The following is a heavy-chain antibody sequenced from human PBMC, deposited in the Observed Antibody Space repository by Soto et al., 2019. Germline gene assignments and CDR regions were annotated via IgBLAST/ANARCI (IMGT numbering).Heavy chain of an antibody. J-gene: IGHJ4*02. CDR2: IYPGDSDT. D-gene: IGHD3-22*01. Sequence: PGESLKISCMGSGYKVSTWHNFTSYWIAWVRQMPGEGLEWMGIIYPGDSDTRYSPSFQGQVTISADKSISTAYLQWSSLKASDTAMYYCARSHYKYYYDSSGYLPLLSDYWGQGTLVTVSS. CDR1: GYKVSTWHNFTSYW. V-gene: IGHV5-51*01. CDR3: ARSHYKYYYDSSGYLPLLSDY.